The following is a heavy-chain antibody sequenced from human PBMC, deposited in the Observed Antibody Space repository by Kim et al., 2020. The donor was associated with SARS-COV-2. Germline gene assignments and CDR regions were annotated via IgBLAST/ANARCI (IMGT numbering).Heavy chain of an antibody. CDR2: IYYSGST. CDR1: GGSISSYY. Sequence: SETLSLTCTVSGGSISSYYWSWIRQPPGKGLEWIGYIYYSGSTNYNPSLKSRVTISVDTSKNQFSLKLSSVTAADTAVYYCARALRGYCSSTSCSLAWVSYYGMDVWGQGTTVTVSS. V-gene: IGHV4-59*13. J-gene: IGHJ6*02. D-gene: IGHD2-2*01. CDR3: ARALRGYCSSTSCSLAWVSYYGMDV.